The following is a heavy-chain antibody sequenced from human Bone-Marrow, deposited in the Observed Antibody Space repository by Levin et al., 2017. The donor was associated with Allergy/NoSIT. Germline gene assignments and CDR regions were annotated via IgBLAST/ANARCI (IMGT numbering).Heavy chain of an antibody. CDR1: GGSFTGYF. J-gene: IGHJ4*02. Sequence: GSLRLSCAVDGGSFTGYFWNWIRQPPGKGLEWIGEINHSGSTKYNPSLTSRVTISVDKSKKEFSLNLSSGTAADTAVFYCARGGRWSFSYYVDYWGQGTRVTVSS. CDR3: ARGGRWSFSYYVDY. CDR2: INHSGST. D-gene: IGHD3-10*01. V-gene: IGHV4-34*01.